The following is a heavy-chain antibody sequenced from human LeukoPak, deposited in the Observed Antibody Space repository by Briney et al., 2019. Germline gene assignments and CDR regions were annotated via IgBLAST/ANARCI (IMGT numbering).Heavy chain of an antibody. CDR1: GFTFSSYG. CDR2: ISYDGSNK. J-gene: IGHJ4*02. CDR3: AKVPYDSSGPFDY. D-gene: IGHD3-22*01. Sequence: GGSLRLSCAASGFTFSSYGMHWVRQAPGKGLEWVAVISYDGSNKYYADSVKGRFTISRDNSKNTLYLQVNSLRAEDTAVYYCAKVPYDSSGPFDYWGQGTLVTVSS. V-gene: IGHV3-30*18.